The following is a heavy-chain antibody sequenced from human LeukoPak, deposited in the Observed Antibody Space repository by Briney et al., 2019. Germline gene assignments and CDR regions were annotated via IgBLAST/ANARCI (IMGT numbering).Heavy chain of an antibody. CDR3: ASELEPDAFDI. CDR2: IYTSGST. Sequence: SETLSLTCTVSGGSISSGSYYWSWIRQPAGKGLEWIGRIYTSGSTNYNPSLKSRVTISVDTSKNQFSLKLSSVTAADTAVYYCASELEPDAFDIWGQGTMVTVSS. D-gene: IGHD1-1*01. CDR1: GGSISSGSYY. J-gene: IGHJ3*02. V-gene: IGHV4-61*02.